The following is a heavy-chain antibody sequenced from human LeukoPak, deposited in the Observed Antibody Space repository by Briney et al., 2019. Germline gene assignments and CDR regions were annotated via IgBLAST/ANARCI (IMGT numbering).Heavy chain of an antibody. CDR1: GYTFTGYY. CDR3: ARDWYSGSYRNFDY. D-gene: IGHD1-26*01. Sequence: GASVKVSCKASGYTFTGYYMHWVRQAPGQGLEWMGWINPNSGGTNYAQKFQGRVTMTRDTSISTAYMEPSRLRSDDTAVYYCARDWYSGSYRNFDYWGQGTLVTVSS. CDR2: INPNSGGT. V-gene: IGHV1-2*02. J-gene: IGHJ4*02.